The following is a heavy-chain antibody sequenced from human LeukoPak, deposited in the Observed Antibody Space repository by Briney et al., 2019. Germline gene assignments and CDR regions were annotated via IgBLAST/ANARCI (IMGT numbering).Heavy chain of an antibody. CDR1: GFTFSSYS. Sequence: PGGSLRLSCAASGFTFSSYSMNWVRQAPGKGLEWVSSISSSSNYIYYADSVKGRFTISRDNAKNSLYLQMNSLRAEDTAVYYCARDPSSGWYLKGWFDPWGQGTLVTASS. V-gene: IGHV3-21*01. CDR3: ARDPSSGWYLKGWFDP. D-gene: IGHD6-19*01. CDR2: ISSSSNYI. J-gene: IGHJ5*02.